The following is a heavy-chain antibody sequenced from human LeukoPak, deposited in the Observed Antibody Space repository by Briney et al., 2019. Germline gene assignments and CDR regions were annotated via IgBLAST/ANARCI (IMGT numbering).Heavy chain of an antibody. V-gene: IGHV1-69*13. J-gene: IGHJ4*02. CDR1: GGTFSSYA. CDR3: AFGAVAGIAHFDY. D-gene: IGHD6-19*01. Sequence: SVKVSRKASGGTFSSYAISWVRQAPGQGLEWMGGIIPIFGTANYAQKFQGRVTITADESTSTAYMELSSLRSEDTAVYYCAFGAVAGIAHFDYWGQGTLVTVSS. CDR2: IIPIFGTA.